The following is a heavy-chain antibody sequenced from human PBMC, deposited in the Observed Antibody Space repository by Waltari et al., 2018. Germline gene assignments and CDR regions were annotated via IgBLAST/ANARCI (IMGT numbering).Heavy chain of an antibody. Sequence: EVQLVESGGGLVKPGGSLRLSCAASGFTFSSYSMNWVRQAPGKGLEWVSSISSSSSYIYYADSVKGRFTISRDNAKNSLYLQMNSLRAEDTAVYYCASFYYDSSGYLEYFQHWGQGTLDTVSS. J-gene: IGHJ1*01. CDR3: ASFYYDSSGYLEYFQH. CDR1: GFTFSSYS. D-gene: IGHD3-22*01. V-gene: IGHV3-21*01. CDR2: ISSSSSYI.